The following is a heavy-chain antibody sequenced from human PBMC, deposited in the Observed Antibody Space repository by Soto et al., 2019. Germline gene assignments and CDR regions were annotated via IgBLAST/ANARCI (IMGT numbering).Heavy chain of an antibody. J-gene: IGHJ5*02. Sequence: QVQLVQSGAEVKKPGSSVKVSCKASGGTFSTYTITWVRQAPGQGLEWMGRIIPIIGIINYAQQFQGRVTISEDKFTGTAYMELTGLRSDDTAVYYCAGDPDSHYNDSHASSYPWGQGTLVTVSS. CDR1: GGTFSTYT. D-gene: IGHD4-4*01. CDR3: AGDPDSHYNDSHASSYP. CDR2: IIPIIGII. V-gene: IGHV1-69*08.